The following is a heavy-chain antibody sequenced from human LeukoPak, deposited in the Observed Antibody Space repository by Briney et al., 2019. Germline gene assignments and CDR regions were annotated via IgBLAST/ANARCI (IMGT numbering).Heavy chain of an antibody. CDR2: ISPDGSTT. Sequence: GGSLRLSCAASGFTFSSYAMSWVRQAPGKGLVWVSRISPDGSTTGHADSVKGRFTTSRDNAKNTLFLQMNSLRAEDTAIYYCAKYGPQDSGSSHFDYWGQGALVTVSS. CDR3: AKYGPQDSGSSHFDY. V-gene: IGHV3-23*01. J-gene: IGHJ4*02. CDR1: GFTFSSYA. D-gene: IGHD1-26*01.